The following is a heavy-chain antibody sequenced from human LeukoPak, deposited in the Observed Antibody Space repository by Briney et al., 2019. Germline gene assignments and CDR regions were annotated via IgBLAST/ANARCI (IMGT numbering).Heavy chain of an antibody. Sequence: GGSVRLSCAACGFTLSRYWMHWVRQARGKGGVWVSLITSDGSTTSYADSVKGRFTISRDNAKYTLYLQMYSLRAEDTAVYYCIYYGSGSSYQYYFDYWGQGTLVTVSS. D-gene: IGHD3-10*01. CDR3: IYYGSGSSYQYYFDY. J-gene: IGHJ4*02. CDR2: ITSDGSTT. CDR1: GFTLSRYW. V-gene: IGHV3-74*01.